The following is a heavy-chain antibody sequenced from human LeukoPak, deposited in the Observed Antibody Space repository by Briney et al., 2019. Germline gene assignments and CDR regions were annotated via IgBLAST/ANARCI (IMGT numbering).Heavy chain of an antibody. J-gene: IGHJ4*02. Sequence: GGSLRLSCAASGFTFSSCAMHWVRQAPGKGLEWVAVISYDGSNKYYADSVKGRFTISRDNSKNTLYLQMNSLRAEDTAVYYCAREGWSSCLDYWGQGTLVTVSS. CDR3: AREGWSSCLDY. CDR2: ISYDGSNK. V-gene: IGHV3-30-3*01. D-gene: IGHD6-13*01. CDR1: GFTFSSCA.